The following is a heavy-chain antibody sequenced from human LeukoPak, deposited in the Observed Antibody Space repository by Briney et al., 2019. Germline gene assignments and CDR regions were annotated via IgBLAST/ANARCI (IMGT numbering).Heavy chain of an antibody. CDR2: ISAHNGNT. Sequence: ASVKVSCKTSGFTFADYGVNWVRQAPGQGLEWMGWISAHNGNTNHAQNLQDRLSMTTDTATRTAYMYLRSLRSDDTAVYYCARDVGGEITAAGASDFWGQGTLVTVSS. CDR3: ARDVGGEITAAGASDF. CDR1: GFTFADYG. V-gene: IGHV1-18*01. J-gene: IGHJ4*02. D-gene: IGHD6-13*01.